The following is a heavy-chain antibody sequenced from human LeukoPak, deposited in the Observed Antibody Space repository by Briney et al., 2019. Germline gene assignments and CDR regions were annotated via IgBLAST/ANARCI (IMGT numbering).Heavy chain of an antibody. CDR3: TTYRQLGQIDY. J-gene: IGHJ4*02. CDR2: VSDSGGTT. CDR1: GFTFSNYF. V-gene: IGHV3-23*01. Sequence: GGSLRLSCGASGFTFSNYFINWVRQAPGKGLEFVSAVSDSGGTTYYADSVKGRFTISRDNSKNTLYLQMNSLRVEDTAVYYCTTYRQLGQIDYWGQGTLVTVSS. D-gene: IGHD6-6*01.